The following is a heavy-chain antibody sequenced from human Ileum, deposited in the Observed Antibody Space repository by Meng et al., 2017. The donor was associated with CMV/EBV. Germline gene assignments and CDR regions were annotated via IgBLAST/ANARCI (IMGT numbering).Heavy chain of an antibody. CDR3: ARNVGFYSSQIAY. Sequence: QLQLQESGPGLVKPSETLSLTCTASGGSTTSSTYYWGWIRQPPGKGLEWIGSVYYSGTTYYNPSLKSRVNMSIDTSKNRFSLKLSSATAADTAVYYCARNVGFYSSQIAYWGQGALVTVSS. V-gene: IGHV4-39*07. J-gene: IGHJ4*02. D-gene: IGHD3-3*01. CDR1: GGSTTSSTYY. CDR2: VYYSGTT.